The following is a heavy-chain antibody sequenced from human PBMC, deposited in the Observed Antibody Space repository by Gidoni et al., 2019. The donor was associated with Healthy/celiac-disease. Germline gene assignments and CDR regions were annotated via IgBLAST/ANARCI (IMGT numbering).Heavy chain of an antibody. D-gene: IGHD4-17*01. V-gene: IGHV4-39*01. CDR3: ARHTLADYGDYEDAFDI. J-gene: IGHJ3*02. CDR1: GGSISSSSYY. CDR2: IYYSGST. Sequence: QLQLQESGPGLVKPSETLSLTCTVSGGSISSSSYYWGWIRQPPGKGLEWIGSIYYSGSTYYNPSLKSRVTISVDTSKNQFSLKLSSVTAADTAVYYCARHTLADYGDYEDAFDIWGQGTMVTVSS.